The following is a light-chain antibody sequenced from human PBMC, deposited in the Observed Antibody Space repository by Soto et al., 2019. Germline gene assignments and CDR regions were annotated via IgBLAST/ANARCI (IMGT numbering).Light chain of an antibody. J-gene: IGKJ1*01. V-gene: IGKV1-5*03. CDR3: QQYNSYPGT. CDR1: QYISSW. CDR2: KAS. Sequence: DIQMTQSPSTLSASVGDRVTITCRASQYISSWLAWYQQKPGKAPKLLIYKASNLESGVPSRFSGSGSGTEFTLTTSSLQPDDFATYYCQQYNSYPGTFGQGTKVEIK.